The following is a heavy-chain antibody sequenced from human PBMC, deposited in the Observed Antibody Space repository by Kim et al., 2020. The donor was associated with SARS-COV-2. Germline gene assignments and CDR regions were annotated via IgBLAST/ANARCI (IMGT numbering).Heavy chain of an antibody. J-gene: IGHJ3*02. Sequence: ADSVKGRFTIARDNAKSTLYLQMNSLRAEDTAVYYCARAGWLGAFDIWGQGTMVTVSS. CDR3: ARAGWLGAFDI. D-gene: IGHD6-19*01. V-gene: IGHV3-74*01.